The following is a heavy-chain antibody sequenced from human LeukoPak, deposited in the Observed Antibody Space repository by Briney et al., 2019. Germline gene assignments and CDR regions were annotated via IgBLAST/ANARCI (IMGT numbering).Heavy chain of an antibody. D-gene: IGHD6-19*01. CDR2: FDPEDGET. V-gene: IGHV1-24*01. CDR1: GYTLTELS. Sequence: GASVKVSCKVSGYTLTELSMHRVRQAPGKGLEWMGGFDPEDGETIYAQKFQGRVTMTEDTSTDTAYMELSSLRSEDTAVYYCATDSSGWYLFDYWGQGTLVAVSS. J-gene: IGHJ4*02. CDR3: ATDSSGWYLFDY.